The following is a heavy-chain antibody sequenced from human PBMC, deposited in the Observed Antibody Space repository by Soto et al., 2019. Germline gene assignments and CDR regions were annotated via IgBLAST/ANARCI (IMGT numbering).Heavy chain of an antibody. CDR2: ISYDGSTK. D-gene: IGHD6-13*01. CDR1: GFTFKHNA. J-gene: IGHJ4*02. V-gene: IGHV3-30-3*01. Sequence: QVQLVESVGGVVHPGRSLTIFCTASGFTFKHNAMHWIRQAPAKGLEWVADISYDGSTKNYADSVKGRFTISRDNSKNTLSLHMSALKGEDTATYYCAREGIAESGPNYYDFWGQGTLVAVSS. CDR3: AREGIAESGPNYYDF.